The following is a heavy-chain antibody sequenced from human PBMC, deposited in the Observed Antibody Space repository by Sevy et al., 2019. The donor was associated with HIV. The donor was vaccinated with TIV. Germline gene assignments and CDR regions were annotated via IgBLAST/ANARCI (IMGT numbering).Heavy chain of an antibody. D-gene: IGHD4-17*01. CDR1: GFTFSRSG. CDR2: TRYDGTTK. CDR3: AKMGSTTVTTSDAFDL. J-gene: IGHJ3*01. Sequence: GGSLRLSCAVTGFTFSRSGMHWVRQAPGKGLEWVSFTRYDGTTKNYVDSVKGRFTISRDNSKNTLYLQMNSLRADDTAVYYCAKMGSTTVTTSDAFDLWGQGTMVTVSS. V-gene: IGHV3-30*02.